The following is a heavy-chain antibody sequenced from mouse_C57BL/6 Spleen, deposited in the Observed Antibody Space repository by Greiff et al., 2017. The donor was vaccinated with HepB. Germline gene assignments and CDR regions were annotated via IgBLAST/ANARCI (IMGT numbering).Heavy chain of an antibody. CDR2: INPNNGGT. CDR1: GYTFTDYN. CDR3: ARRDYDPFAY. V-gene: IGHV1-18*01. D-gene: IGHD2-4*01. J-gene: IGHJ3*01. Sequence: EVMLVESGPELVKPGASVKIPCKASGYTFTDYNMDWVKQSHGKSLEWIGDINPNNGGTIYNQKFKGKATLTVDKSSSTAYMELRSLTSEDTAVYYCARRDYDPFAYWGQGTLVTVSA.